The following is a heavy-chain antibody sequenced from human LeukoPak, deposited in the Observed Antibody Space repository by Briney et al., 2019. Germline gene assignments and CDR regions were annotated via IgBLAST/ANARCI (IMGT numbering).Heavy chain of an antibody. D-gene: IGHD4-17*01. CDR3: ARDTEKSYMDV. CDR1: GFAFRIYA. J-gene: IGHJ6*03. CDR2: ISDSGGGT. Sequence: PGGSLRLSCGASGFAFRIYAMTWVRQTPGKGLEWVSTISDSGGGTYYTGSVKGRFTISRDNSKNTLYLQMNSLRAEDTAVYYCARDTEKSYMDVWGKGTTVTVSS. V-gene: IGHV3-23*01.